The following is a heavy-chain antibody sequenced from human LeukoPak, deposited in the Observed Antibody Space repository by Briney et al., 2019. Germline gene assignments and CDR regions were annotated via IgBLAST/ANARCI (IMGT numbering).Heavy chain of an antibody. CDR1: GFTFSSYW. D-gene: IGHD3-3*01. Sequence: PGGSLRLSCAASGFTFSSYWMSWVRQAPGKGLEWVANIKQDGSEKYYVDSVKGRFTISRDNAKNSLYLQMNSLRAEDTAVYYCARDDFLEWLTEETPQTTKDFSWFDPWGQGTLVTVSS. V-gene: IGHV3-7*01. CDR3: ARDDFLEWLTEETPQTTKDFSWFDP. CDR2: IKQDGSEK. J-gene: IGHJ5*02.